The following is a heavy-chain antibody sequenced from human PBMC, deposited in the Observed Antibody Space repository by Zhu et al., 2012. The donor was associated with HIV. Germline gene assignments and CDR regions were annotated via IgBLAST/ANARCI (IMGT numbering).Heavy chain of an antibody. J-gene: IGHJ6*03. Sequence: QVQLQESGPGLVKPSQTLSLTCTVSGGSISSGDYYWSWIRQPPGKGLEWIAYIYYSGSTYYNPSLKSRVAISVDTPKNQFSLKLSSVTAADTAVYYRARGIVLLRQALYMDVWGKGTTVTVSS. CDR1: GGSISSGDYY. D-gene: IGHD3-10*01. V-gene: IGHV4-30-4*08. CDR2: IYYSGST. CDR3: ARGIVLLRQALYMDV.